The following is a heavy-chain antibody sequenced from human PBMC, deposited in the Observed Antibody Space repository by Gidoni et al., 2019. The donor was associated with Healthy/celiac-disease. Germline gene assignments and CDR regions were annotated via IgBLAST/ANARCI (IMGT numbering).Heavy chain of an antibody. CDR2: ISSSSSYT. J-gene: IGHJ4*02. V-gene: IGHV3-11*05. CDR1: GFPFGDYY. D-gene: IGHD3-9*01. Sequence: QVQLLVSGGGLVTPGVSLCLSCTASGFPFGDYYISCIRQPPGKGLEWVSYISSSSSYTNYADSVKGRFTISRDNAKNSLYLQMNSLRAEDTAVYYCARAPAGFDWLSPFDYWGQGTLVTVSS. CDR3: ARAPAGFDWLSPFDY.